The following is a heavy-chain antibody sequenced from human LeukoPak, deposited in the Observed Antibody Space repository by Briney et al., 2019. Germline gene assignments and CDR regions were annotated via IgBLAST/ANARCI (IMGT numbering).Heavy chain of an antibody. CDR3: AREPGIAVGAPLD. Sequence: NPGGSLRLSCAASGFTFSSYSMNWVRQAPGKGLEWVSSICSSSSYIYYADSVKGRFTISRDNAKNSLYLQMSSLRAEDTAVYYCAREPGIAVGAPLDWGQGTLVTVSS. CDR2: ICSSSSYI. D-gene: IGHD6-19*01. V-gene: IGHV3-21*01. J-gene: IGHJ4*02. CDR1: GFTFSSYS.